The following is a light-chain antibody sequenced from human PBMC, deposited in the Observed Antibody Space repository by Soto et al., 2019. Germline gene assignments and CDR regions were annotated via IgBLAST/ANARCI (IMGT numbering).Light chain of an antibody. CDR2: DAS. V-gene: IGKV3-11*01. Sequence: EIVLTQSPAILSLSPGERATLSCRASQSVTTFLAWYQQKPGQAPRLLIYDASDRATGIPARFSGSGSGTALTLTNSNPEHEAFAVYYHQDGITWPLTFGGGTKVEIK. J-gene: IGKJ4*01. CDR1: QSVTTF. CDR3: QDGITWPLT.